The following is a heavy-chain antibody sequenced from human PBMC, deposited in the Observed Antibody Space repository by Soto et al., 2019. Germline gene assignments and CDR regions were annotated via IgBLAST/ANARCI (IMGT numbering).Heavy chain of an antibody. CDR3: AIESAGEFDY. CDR2: ISSSSSYI. CDR1: GFTFSSYS. Sequence: EVQLVESGGGLVKPGGSLRLSCAASGFTFSSYSMNWVRQAPGKGLEWVSSISSSSSYIYYADSVKGRFTISRDNAKNSLYMQMNSLRAEDTSVSYCAIESAGEFDYGGQGTLVTVSS. V-gene: IGHV3-21*01. D-gene: IGHD7-27*01. J-gene: IGHJ4*02.